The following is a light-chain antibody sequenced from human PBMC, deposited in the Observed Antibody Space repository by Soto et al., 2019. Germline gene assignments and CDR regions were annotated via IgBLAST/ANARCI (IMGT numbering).Light chain of an antibody. CDR2: AAS. CDR3: QQYGDSPLT. CDR1: QSVSSN. J-gene: IGKJ3*01. Sequence: EIVTTQSPATLSVSPGERATLSCRASQSVSSNLAWYQQKPGQAPRLLIYAASTRAAAVPDRFTGSGSGTDFALTISRLEPEDFGVYYCQQYGDSPLTSGPGTKVDIK. V-gene: IGKV3D-15*02.